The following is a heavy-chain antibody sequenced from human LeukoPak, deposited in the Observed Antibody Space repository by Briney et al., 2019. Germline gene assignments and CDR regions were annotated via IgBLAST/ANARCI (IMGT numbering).Heavy chain of an antibody. CDR2: IKRDGSEN. CDR1: GFTFSSYW. V-gene: IGHV3-7*01. Sequence: GGSLRLSCPASGFTFSSYWMSWVRQAPGKGLEWVANIKRDGSENYYVDSVKGRFTISRDNAKNSLYLQMDSLRAEDTAVYYCARSRSAGYWGQGTLVTVSS. J-gene: IGHJ4*02. CDR3: ARSRSAGY.